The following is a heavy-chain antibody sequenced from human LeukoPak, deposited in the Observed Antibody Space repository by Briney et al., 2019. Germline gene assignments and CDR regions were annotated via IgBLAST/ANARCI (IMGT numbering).Heavy chain of an antibody. Sequence: GRSLRLSCAASGFTFSSYGIHWVRQAPGKGLEWVAVISYDGSYKDYADSVKGRFTISKDNSKNTLYLQMNSLRVEDTAVYFCARGQHRIAAPGTGFDYWGQGTLVTVSS. D-gene: IGHD6-13*01. CDR2: ISYDGSYK. CDR1: GFTFSSYG. J-gene: IGHJ4*02. V-gene: IGHV3-30*03. CDR3: ARGQHRIAAPGTGFDY.